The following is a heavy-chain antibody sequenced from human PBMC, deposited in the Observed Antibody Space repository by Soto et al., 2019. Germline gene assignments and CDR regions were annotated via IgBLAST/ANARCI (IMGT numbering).Heavy chain of an antibody. CDR1: GGSISSNYY. D-gene: IGHD3-22*01. CDR2: IHHSGNIFYGGHT. CDR3: ARPIEVWRQDVFDI. Sequence: PSETLSLTCTVSGGSISSNYYWGWIRQPPGKGLEWIGSIHHSGNIFYGGHTFYNASLKSRVAISVDTSKNQFSMKLSSVTAADMAVYYCARPIEVWRQDVFDIWGQGTMVTVSS. V-gene: IGHV4-39*01. J-gene: IGHJ3*02.